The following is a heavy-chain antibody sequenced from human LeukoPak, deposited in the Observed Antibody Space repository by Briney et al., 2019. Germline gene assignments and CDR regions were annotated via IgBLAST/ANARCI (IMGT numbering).Heavy chain of an antibody. CDR1: GYSISSGYY. CDR3: ARGKVVHLDYYFDY. Sequence: NPSETLSLTCAVSGYSISSGYYWGWIRQPPGKGLEWIGSIYHSGSTYYNPSLKSRVTISVDTSKNQLSLKLSSVTAADTAVYYCARGKVVHLDYYFDYWGQGTLATVSS. CDR2: IYHSGST. V-gene: IGHV4-38-2*01. J-gene: IGHJ4*02. D-gene: IGHD1-1*01.